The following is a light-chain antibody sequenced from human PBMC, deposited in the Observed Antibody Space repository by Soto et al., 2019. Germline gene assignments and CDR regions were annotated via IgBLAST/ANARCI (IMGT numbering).Light chain of an antibody. CDR1: QTLSSW. Sequence: DIQMTQSPSTLSASVGDRVTITCRASQTLSSWLAWYQQKPGKAPKLLIYDVSSLESGVPSRFSGSGSGTEFTLTISSLQPVDFATYYCQQYNSYSLTFGGGTKVDIK. V-gene: IGKV1-5*01. J-gene: IGKJ4*01. CDR3: QQYNSYSLT. CDR2: DVS.